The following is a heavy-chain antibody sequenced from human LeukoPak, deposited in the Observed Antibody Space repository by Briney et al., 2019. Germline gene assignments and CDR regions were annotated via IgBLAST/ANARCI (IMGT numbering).Heavy chain of an antibody. D-gene: IGHD1-14*01. CDR3: ARTPPRTHAFDI. J-gene: IGHJ3*02. CDR2: INHSGST. Sequence: SETLSLTCAVYGGSFSGYYWSWIRQPPGKGLEWIGEINHSGSTNYNPSLKSRVTISVDTSKNQFSLKLSSVTAADTAVYYCARTPPRTHAFDIWGQGTMVTVSS. CDR1: GGSFSGYY. V-gene: IGHV4-34*01.